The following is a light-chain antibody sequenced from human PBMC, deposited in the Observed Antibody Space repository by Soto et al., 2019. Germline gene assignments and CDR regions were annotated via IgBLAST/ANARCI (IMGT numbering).Light chain of an antibody. CDR3: SSYTGTSTLYA. V-gene: IGLV2-14*01. J-gene: IGLJ1*01. Sequence: QSVLTQPASVSGSPGQSITISCTGTSSGVGGYDYVSWYQQHPGKALKLIIYEVRHRPSGVSNRFSGSKSGNTASLTISGLQAEDEADYFCSSYTGTSTLYAFGTGTQLTVL. CDR1: SSGVGGYDY. CDR2: EVR.